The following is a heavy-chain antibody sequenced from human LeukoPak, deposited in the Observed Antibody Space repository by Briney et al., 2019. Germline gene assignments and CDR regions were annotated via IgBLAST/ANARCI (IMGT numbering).Heavy chain of an antibody. D-gene: IGHD6-19*01. CDR2: IWYDGSNK. V-gene: IGHV3-33*06. Sequence: PGRSLRLSCAASGFTFSSYGMHWVRQAPGKGLEWVAVIWYDGSNKYYADSVKGRFTIPRDNSKNTLYLQMNSLRAEDTAVYYCAKEDPPYSSGWYEYFQHWGQGTLVTVSS. CDR1: GFTFSSYG. CDR3: AKEDPPYSSGWYEYFQH. J-gene: IGHJ1*01.